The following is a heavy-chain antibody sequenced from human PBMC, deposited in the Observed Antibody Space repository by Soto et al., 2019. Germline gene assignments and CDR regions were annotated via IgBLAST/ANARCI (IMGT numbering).Heavy chain of an antibody. D-gene: IGHD1-26*01. V-gene: IGHV3-23*01. CDR2: ISASGGST. Sequence: GSLRLSCVASGFSITSFAMSWVRQAPGKGLEWASAISASGGSTYADSVKGRFTISRDNSKNTLYLQMNSLRVEDTAVYYCAKVLSSGSYSGALEYWGQGALVTVSS. CDR3: AKVLSSGSYSGALEY. CDR1: GFSITSFA. J-gene: IGHJ4*02.